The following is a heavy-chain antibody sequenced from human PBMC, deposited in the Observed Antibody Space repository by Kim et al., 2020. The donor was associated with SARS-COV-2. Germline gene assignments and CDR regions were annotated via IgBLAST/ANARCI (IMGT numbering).Heavy chain of an antibody. CDR3: TRMNWDDSLFEDF. CDR1: GGTFSSYA. J-gene: IGHJ4*02. V-gene: IGHV1-69*04. D-gene: IGHD1-1*01. Sequence: SVKVSCKAFGGTFSSYAISWVRQAPGQGLEWMGRIIPVIGITNYAQRFQGRVTIIADKSTSTTYMELSSLRSEDTAVYYCTRMNWDDSLFEDFWGQGTLVTVSS. CDR2: IIPVIGIT.